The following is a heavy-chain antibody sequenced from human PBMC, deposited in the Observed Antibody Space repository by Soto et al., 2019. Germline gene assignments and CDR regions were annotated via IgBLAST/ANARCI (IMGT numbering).Heavy chain of an antibody. Sequence: QLQLQESGPGLVKPSETLSLTCTVSGGSISSSSYYWGWIRQPPGKGLEWIGSIYYSGSTYYNPSLKSRVTISVDTSKNQFSLKLSSVTAADTAVYYCARHGEATPTYYDILTGYYWVPGWFNPWGQGTLVTVSS. CDR2: IYYSGST. J-gene: IGHJ5*02. D-gene: IGHD3-9*01. V-gene: IGHV4-39*01. CDR3: ARHGEATPTYYDILTGYYWVPGWFNP. CDR1: GGSISSSSYY.